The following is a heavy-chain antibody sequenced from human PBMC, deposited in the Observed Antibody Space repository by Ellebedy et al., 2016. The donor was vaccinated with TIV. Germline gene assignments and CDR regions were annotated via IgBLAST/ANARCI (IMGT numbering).Heavy chain of an antibody. V-gene: IGHV3-11*01. CDR2: ISSSGSTI. J-gene: IGHJ4*02. CDR1: GFTFTDYY. D-gene: IGHD1/OR15-1a*01. Sequence: GESLKISCAASGFTFTDYYMSWIRQAPGKGLEWVSYISSSGSTIYSADSLKGRFTISRDNAKNSLYLQMNSLRAEDTAVYFCAKTGTTGTLLPYCFDYWGQGTLVTVSS. CDR3: AKTGTTGTLLPYCFDY.